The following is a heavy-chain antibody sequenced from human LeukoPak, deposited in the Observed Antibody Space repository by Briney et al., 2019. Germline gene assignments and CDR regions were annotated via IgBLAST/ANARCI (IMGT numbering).Heavy chain of an antibody. Sequence: GGTLRLSCAASGFTARSSYMSWVRQAPGKGLEWVSVTYAGGSTYYADSVKGRFTISRDNSKNTLYLQLNSLRAEDTAVYYCAKKRGYNYGYDYWGQGTLVTVSS. J-gene: IGHJ4*02. CDR3: AKKRGYNYGYDY. CDR2: TYAGGST. D-gene: IGHD5-18*01. V-gene: IGHV3-53*01. CDR1: GFTARSSY.